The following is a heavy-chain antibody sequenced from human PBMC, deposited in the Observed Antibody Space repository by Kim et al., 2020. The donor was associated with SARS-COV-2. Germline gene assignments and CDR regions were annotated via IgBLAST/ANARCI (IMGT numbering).Heavy chain of an antibody. CDR2: IYYSGST. J-gene: IGHJ4*02. CDR3: ARQPTFGYDILTGYYTFDY. V-gene: IGHV4-39*01. D-gene: IGHD3-9*01. Sequence: SETLSLTCTVSGGSISSSSYYWGWIRQPPGKGLEWIGSIYYSGSTYYNPSLKSRVTISVDTSKNQFSLKLSSVTAAGTAVYYCARQPTFGYDILTGYYTFDYWGQGTLVTVSS. CDR1: GGSISSSSYY.